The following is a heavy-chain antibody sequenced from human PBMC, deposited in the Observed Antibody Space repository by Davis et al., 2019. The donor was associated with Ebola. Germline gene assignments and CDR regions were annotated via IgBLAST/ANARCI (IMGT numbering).Heavy chain of an antibody. V-gene: IGHV4-34*01. Sequence: SETLSLTCTVSGGSISSYYWSWIRQPPGKGLEWIGEINHSGSTNYNPSLKSRVTISVDTSKNQFSLKLSSVTAADTAVYYCARRSVVVPAAMRYWGQGTLVTVSS. CDR3: ARRSVVVPAAMRY. CDR1: GGSISSYY. J-gene: IGHJ4*02. D-gene: IGHD2-2*01. CDR2: INHSGST.